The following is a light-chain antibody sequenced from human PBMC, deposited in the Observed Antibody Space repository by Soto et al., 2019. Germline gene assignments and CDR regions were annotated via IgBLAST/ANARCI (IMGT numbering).Light chain of an antibody. CDR3: QQFNSYPLT. CDR1: QGISSA. J-gene: IGKJ3*01. Sequence: ALQLTQSPSSLSASVGDRVTITCRASQGISSALAWYQQKPGKAPKLLIYDASSLESGVPSRFSCSGSGTDFTLTISSQQPEDFATYYCQQFNSYPLTFGPGTKVDIK. V-gene: IGKV1-13*02. CDR2: DAS.